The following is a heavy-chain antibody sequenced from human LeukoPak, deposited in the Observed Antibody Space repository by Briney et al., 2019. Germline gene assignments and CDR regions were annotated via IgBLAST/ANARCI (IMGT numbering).Heavy chain of an antibody. V-gene: IGHV3-7*01. D-gene: IGHD3-3*01. CDR1: GFTFSSYW. CDR3: ARGVVYPTWSGPHWSDY. J-gene: IGHJ4*02. Sequence: SGGSLRLSCAASGFTFSSYWISWVRQAPGKGPEWVAHIKQDASQEDHVDSVKGRFTISRDNAKNSLYLQMNSLRAEDTAVYYCARGVVYPTWSGPHWSDYWGQGTLVTVSS. CDR2: IKQDASQE.